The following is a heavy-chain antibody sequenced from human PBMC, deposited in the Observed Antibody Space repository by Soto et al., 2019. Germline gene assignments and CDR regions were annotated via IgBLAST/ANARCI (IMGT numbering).Heavy chain of an antibody. J-gene: IGHJ4*02. CDR1: GFIFRNNG. V-gene: IGHV3-33*01. CDR3: ARDFGFNYLAFDF. Sequence: QVQLVESGGGVVQPGTSLRLSCAASGFIFRNNGMHWVRQAPGKGLEWVAVIWTDGGGQFYVDSVKGRFTISRDNSRNTLFLEMNSLRAEDTAVYYCARDFGFNYLAFDFWGQGTLVTVSS. CDR2: IWTDGGGQ. D-gene: IGHD3-10*01.